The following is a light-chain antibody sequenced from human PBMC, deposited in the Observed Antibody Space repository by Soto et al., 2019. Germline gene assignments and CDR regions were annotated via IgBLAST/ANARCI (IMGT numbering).Light chain of an antibody. V-gene: IGKV1-27*01. CDR3: QKYSSAPYT. CDR2: AAS. Sequence: DIQVTQSPSSLSASVGDRVTITCRASQGISNYLAWYQQKPGKVPELLISAASTLQSGVPSRFSGSGSGTDFNLTISSLQPEDVATYYCQKYSSAPYTFSQGTKLEIK. CDR1: QGISNY. J-gene: IGKJ2*01.